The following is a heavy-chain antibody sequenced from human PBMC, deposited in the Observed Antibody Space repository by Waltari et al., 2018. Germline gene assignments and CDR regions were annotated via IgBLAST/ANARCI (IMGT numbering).Heavy chain of an antibody. J-gene: IGHJ6*02. Sequence: QVQLVQSGAEVKKPGSSVKVSCKASGGTFSSYTISWVRQAPGQGLEWMGRFIPFLGIANYAQKFQGRVTITADKSTSTAYMELSSLRSEDTAVYYCARDPSGRFLEWLTNYGMDVWGQGTTVTVSS. CDR1: GGTFSSYT. V-gene: IGHV1-69*08. CDR3: ARDPSGRFLEWLTNYGMDV. D-gene: IGHD3-3*01. CDR2: FIPFLGIA.